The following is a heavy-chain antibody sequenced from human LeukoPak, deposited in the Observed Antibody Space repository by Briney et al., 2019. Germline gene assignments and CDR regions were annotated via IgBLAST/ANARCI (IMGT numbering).Heavy chain of an antibody. CDR3: RIVVVVAATISGPDDY. J-gene: IGHJ4*02. V-gene: IGHV4-34*01. CDR1: GGSFSGYY. CDR2: INHSGST. D-gene: IGHD2-15*01. Sequence: SETLSLTCAVYGGSFSGYYWSWIRQPPGKGLEWIGEINHSGSTNYNPSLKSRVTISVDTSKNRFSLKLSSVTAADTAVYYCRIVVVVAATISGPDDYWGQGTLVTVSS.